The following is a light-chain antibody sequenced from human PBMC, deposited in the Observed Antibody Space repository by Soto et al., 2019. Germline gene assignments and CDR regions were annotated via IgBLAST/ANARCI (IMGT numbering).Light chain of an antibody. CDR3: QHRSNWPPYT. V-gene: IGKV3-11*01. J-gene: IGKJ2*01. CDR1: QSVSSY. CDR2: DAS. Sequence: EIVLTQSPATLSLSPGERATLSCRASQSVSSYLAWYQQKPGQAPRLLIYDASNRASGIPSRFRGSGSGTDFTLTISSLEPEDCAVYYCQHRSNWPPYTFGQGTKLEMK.